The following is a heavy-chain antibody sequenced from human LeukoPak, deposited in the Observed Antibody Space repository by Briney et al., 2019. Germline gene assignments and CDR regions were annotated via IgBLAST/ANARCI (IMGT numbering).Heavy chain of an antibody. V-gene: IGHV1-2*02. CDR1: GYTFTGYY. CDR2: INPNSGGT. D-gene: IGHD3-22*01. Sequence: GASVKVSCKASGYTFTGYYMHWVRQAPGQGLEWMGWINPNSGGTNYAQKFQGRATMTRDTSISTAYMELRSLRSDDTAVYYCARCGGNYYDSSGYLDYWGQGTLVTVSS. J-gene: IGHJ4*02. CDR3: ARCGGNYYDSSGYLDY.